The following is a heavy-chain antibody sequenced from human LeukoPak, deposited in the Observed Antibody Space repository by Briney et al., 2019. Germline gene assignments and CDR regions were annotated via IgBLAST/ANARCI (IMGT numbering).Heavy chain of an antibody. D-gene: IGHD3-22*01. J-gene: IGHJ3*02. CDR3: AREDYDSSGYLFDI. Sequence: ASVKVSCKASGYIFTTHYMHWARQAPGQGLEWMGWINPNSGGTNYAQKFQGRVTMTRDTSISTAYMELSRLRSDDTAVYYCAREDYDSSGYLFDIWGQGTMVTVSS. CDR1: GYIFTTHY. V-gene: IGHV1-2*02. CDR2: INPNSGGT.